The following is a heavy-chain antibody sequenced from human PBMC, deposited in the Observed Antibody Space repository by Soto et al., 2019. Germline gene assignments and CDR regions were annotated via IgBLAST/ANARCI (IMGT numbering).Heavy chain of an antibody. J-gene: IGHJ4*02. CDR1: GFTVSSNY. V-gene: IGHV3-53*01. CDR3: AKAISDYYAPTEY. Sequence: GGSLRLSSAASGFTVSSNYMNWVRQAPGKGLEWVSVVDSGGTTSYADSVKGRFTISRDNSKSMLYLQMNRLRGDDTAIYYCAKAISDYYAPTEYWGQGTQVTVSS. CDR2: VDSGGTT. D-gene: IGHD3-22*01.